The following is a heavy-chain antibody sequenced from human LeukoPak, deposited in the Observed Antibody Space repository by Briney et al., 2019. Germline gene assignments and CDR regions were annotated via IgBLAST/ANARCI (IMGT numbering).Heavy chain of an antibody. J-gene: IGHJ1*01. Sequence: GGSLRLSCAASGFTFSSYGMHWVRQAPGKGLEWVAFIRYDGSNKYYADSVKGRFTISRDNSRNTLYLQMNNVRAEDTAVYYCAKGKKGSAISMIVVVRNAEYFQHWGQGTLVTVSS. D-gene: IGHD3-22*01. CDR2: IRYDGSNK. V-gene: IGHV3-30*02. CDR3: AKGKKGSAISMIVVVRNAEYFQH. CDR1: GFTFSSYG.